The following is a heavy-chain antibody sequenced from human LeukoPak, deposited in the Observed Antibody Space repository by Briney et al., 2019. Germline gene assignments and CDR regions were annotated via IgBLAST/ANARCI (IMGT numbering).Heavy chain of an antibody. V-gene: IGHV3-11*04. Sequence: GGSLRLSXAASGFTFSDYYMSWIRQAPGKGLEWVSYISSSGSTIYYADSVKGRFTISRDNAKNSLYLQMNSLRAEDTAVYYCARDLVVYDSSGYYHWYFDLWGRGTLVTVSS. CDR2: ISSSGSTI. J-gene: IGHJ2*01. D-gene: IGHD3-22*01. CDR3: ARDLVVYDSSGYYHWYFDL. CDR1: GFTFSDYY.